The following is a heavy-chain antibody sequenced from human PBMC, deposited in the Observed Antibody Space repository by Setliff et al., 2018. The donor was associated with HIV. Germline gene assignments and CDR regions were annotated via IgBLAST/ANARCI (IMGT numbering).Heavy chain of an antibody. CDR2: INHSGSP. V-gene: IGHV4-34*01. D-gene: IGHD6-19*01. Sequence: SETLSLTCVVYNGSFSGHYWSWIRQPPGKGLEWIGEINHSGSPNYNSSLKSRVTISVDTSKNQFSLKLSSVTAADTAVYYCARARKASSGWCDAFDIWGQGTMVTVSS. CDR1: NGSFSGHY. CDR3: ARARKASSGWCDAFDI. J-gene: IGHJ3*02.